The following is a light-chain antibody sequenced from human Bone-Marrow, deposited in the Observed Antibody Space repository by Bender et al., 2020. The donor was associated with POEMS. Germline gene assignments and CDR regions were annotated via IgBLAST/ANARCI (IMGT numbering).Light chain of an antibody. CDR2: DVS. J-gene: IGLJ3*02. V-gene: IGLV2-14*03. CDR3: SSYAGDTTVV. CDR1: SSDVGGYNY. Sequence: HSALTQPRSVSGSPGQSVTISCTGTSSDVGGYNYVSWYQQHPATAPKLMIFDVSNRPSGVSNRFSGSKSGNTASLTISGLQPENEADYYCSSYAGDTTVVFGGGTKLTVL.